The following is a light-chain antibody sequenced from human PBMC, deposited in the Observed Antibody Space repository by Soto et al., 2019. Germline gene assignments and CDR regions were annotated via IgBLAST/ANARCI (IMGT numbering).Light chain of an antibody. V-gene: IGKV1-27*01. CDR1: QAISNS. CDR2: AAS. CDR3: QKYHRAPFA. J-gene: IGKJ3*01. Sequence: DIQMTQSPFSLSASVGDRVTITCRASQAISNSLAWYQQKPGKVPMVLIYAASNLQSGVPSRFSGSGSGTYFTLTITSLQHEDVATYFCQKYHRAPFAFGPGTKLDI.